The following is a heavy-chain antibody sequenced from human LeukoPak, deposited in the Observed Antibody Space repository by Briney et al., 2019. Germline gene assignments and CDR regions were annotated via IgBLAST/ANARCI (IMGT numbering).Heavy chain of an antibody. CDR3: TTSPAGLLWFGELFDY. V-gene: IGHV3-15*01. D-gene: IGHD3-10*01. CDR2: IKSTTDGGTT. J-gene: IGHJ4*02. CDR1: GFTPSNAW. Sequence: GGALRLSCAASGFTPSNAWMSWVRQAPGKGRERGGRIKSTTDGGTTDYAAPVKGRFTISRDDSKNTLYLQMNSLKTEDTAVYYCTTSPAGLLWFGELFDYWGQGTLVTVSS.